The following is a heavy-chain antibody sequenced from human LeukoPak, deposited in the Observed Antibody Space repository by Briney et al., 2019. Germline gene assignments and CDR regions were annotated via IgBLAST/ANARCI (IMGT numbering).Heavy chain of an antibody. V-gene: IGHV1-8*01. CDR3: ARVYSGSPQQFDY. CDR1: GYTFTSYD. J-gene: IGHJ4*02. Sequence: ASVKVSCKASGYTFTSYDINWVRQATGQGLEWMGWMNPNSGNTGYAQKFQGRVTMTRDMSTSTVYMELSSLRSEDTAVYYCARVYSGSPQQFDYWGQGTLVTVSS. D-gene: IGHD1-26*01. CDR2: MNPNSGNT.